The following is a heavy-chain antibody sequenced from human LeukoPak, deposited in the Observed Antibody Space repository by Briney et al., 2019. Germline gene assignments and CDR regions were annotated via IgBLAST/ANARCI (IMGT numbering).Heavy chain of an antibody. CDR1: GFTFSNFA. CDR3: ARDLAYSRLDY. CDR2: ISESGDDT. Sequence: GGSLRLSCAASGFTFSNFAMNWVRQAPGKGLEWVSSISESGDDTAYADSVKGRFTISRDNAENSLYLQMNSLRVEDTAFYYCARDLAYSRLDYWGQGMLVTVSS. V-gene: IGHV3-23*01. D-gene: IGHD5-18*01. J-gene: IGHJ4*02.